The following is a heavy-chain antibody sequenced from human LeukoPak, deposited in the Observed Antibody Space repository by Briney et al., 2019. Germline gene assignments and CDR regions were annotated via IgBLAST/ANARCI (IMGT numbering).Heavy chain of an antibody. CDR2: IIPIFGTA. D-gene: IGHD1-1*01. J-gene: IGHJ6*04. Sequence: ASVKVSCKASGGTFSTYTINWVRQAPGQGLEWMGGIIPIFGTANYAQKFLGRVTITADKSTSTVYMELSSLRSEDTAVYYCARDAGTTFYYGMDVWGKGTTVTVSS. V-gene: IGHV1-69*06. CDR1: GGTFSTYT. CDR3: ARDAGTTFYYGMDV.